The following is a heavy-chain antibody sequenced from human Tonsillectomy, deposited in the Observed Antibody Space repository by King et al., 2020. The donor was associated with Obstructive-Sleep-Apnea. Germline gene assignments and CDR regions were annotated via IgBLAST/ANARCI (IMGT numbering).Heavy chain of an antibody. D-gene: IGHD6-13*01. CDR1: GLTFSTYV. V-gene: IGHV3-30*04. CDR3: ATLIDTRSSSWFESRDY. CDR2: ISYDGSHK. J-gene: IGHJ4*02. Sequence: VQLVESGGGMVQPGRSLRLSCTASGLTFSTYVMHWVRQPPGKGLEWVAVISYDGSHKYYADSVKGRFTISRDNSKNTLYLQMNSPRAEDTGVYYCATLIDTRSSSWFESRDYWGQGTLVTVFS.